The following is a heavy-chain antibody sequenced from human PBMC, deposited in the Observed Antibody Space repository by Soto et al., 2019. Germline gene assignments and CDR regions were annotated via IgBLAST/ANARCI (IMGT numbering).Heavy chain of an antibody. V-gene: IGHV3-64D*06. CDR1: GFTFSIYA. CDR3: VKGEYYYDSSGYYPFDS. CDR2: ISINGGST. J-gene: IGHJ4*02. D-gene: IGHD3-22*01. Sequence: GGSLRLSCSASGFTFSIYAMHWVRQAPGKGLEYVSSISINGGSTHYADSVKGRFTISRDNSKNTQYLQMSSLRADDAALYYCVKGEYYYDSSGYYPFDSWGQGT.